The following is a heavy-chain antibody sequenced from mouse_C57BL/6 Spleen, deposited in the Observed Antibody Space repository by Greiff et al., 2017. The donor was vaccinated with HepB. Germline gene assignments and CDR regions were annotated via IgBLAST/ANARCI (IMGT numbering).Heavy chain of an antibody. J-gene: IGHJ4*01. CDR2: ISSGGDYI. V-gene: IGHV5-9-1*02. CDR1: GFTFSSYA. CDR3: TYNYYAMDY. Sequence: EVNVVESGEGLVKPGGSLKLSCAASGFTFSSYAMSWVRQTPEKRLEWVAYISSGGDYIYYADNVKGRFTISRDNARNTLYLQMSSLKSEDTAMYYCTYNYYAMDYWGQGTSVTVSS.